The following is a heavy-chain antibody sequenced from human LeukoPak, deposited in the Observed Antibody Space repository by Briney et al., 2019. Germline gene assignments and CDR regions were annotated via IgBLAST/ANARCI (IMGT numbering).Heavy chain of an antibody. J-gene: IGHJ4*02. V-gene: IGHV1-24*01. CDR2: FGPEDGET. Sequence: ASVKVSCKVSGYTLTELSMHWVRQAPGKGLEWMGGFGPEDGETIYAQKFQGRVTMTEDTSTDTAYMELSSLRSEDTAVYYCATEAGLIGSSWPPRLDYWGQGTLVTVSS. D-gene: IGHD6-13*01. CDR3: ATEAGLIGSSWPPRLDY. CDR1: GYTLTELS.